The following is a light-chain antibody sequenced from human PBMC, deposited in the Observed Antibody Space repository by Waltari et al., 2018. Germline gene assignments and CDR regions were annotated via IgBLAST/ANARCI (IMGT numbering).Light chain of an antibody. Sequence: LSLPPPVYLSQGHAASITCAGDNLGHNCVCWYQQKPGQSPVLVIYQNNKRLSGIPERFSGSNSGNTATLTISGTQAMDEADYYCQAWDSSTAVFGGGTKLTVL. CDR2: QNN. J-gene: IGLJ3*02. CDR3: QAWDSSTAV. V-gene: IGLV3-1*01. CDR1: NLGHNC.